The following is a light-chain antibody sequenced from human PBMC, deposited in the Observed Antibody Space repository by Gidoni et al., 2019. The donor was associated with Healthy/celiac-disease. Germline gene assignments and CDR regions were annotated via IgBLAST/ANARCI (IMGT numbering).Light chain of an antibody. CDR3: QQRSNWPPRXT. CDR1: QSVSSY. V-gene: IGKV3-11*01. Sequence: EIVLTQSPXTLSLSPGERATLSCRASQSVSSYLAWYQQKPGQAPRLLIYDASNRATGIPARFSGSGSGTDFTLTISSLEPEDFAVYYCQQRSNWPPRXTFGPGTKVDIK. J-gene: IGKJ3*01. CDR2: DAS.